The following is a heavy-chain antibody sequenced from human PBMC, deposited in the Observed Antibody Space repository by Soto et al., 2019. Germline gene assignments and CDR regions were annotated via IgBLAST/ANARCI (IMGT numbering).Heavy chain of an antibody. Sequence: EVQLLESGGGLVQPGGSLSLSCAASGFTFSSYAMSWVRQAPGKGLEWVSAISGSGGSTYYADSVKGRFTISRDNSKNTLYLQMNSLRAEDTAVYYCAKESDVDIVATVYYYFGLDVWGQGTTVTVSS. V-gene: IGHV3-23*01. CDR1: GFTFSSYA. J-gene: IGHJ6*02. CDR2: ISGSGGST. CDR3: AKESDVDIVATVYYYFGLDV. D-gene: IGHD5-12*01.